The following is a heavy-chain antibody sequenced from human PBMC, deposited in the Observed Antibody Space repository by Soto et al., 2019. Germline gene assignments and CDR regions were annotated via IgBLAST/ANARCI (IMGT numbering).Heavy chain of an antibody. V-gene: IGHV3-15*01. J-gene: IGHJ4*02. CDR2: IKSIGDGGTT. CDR1: GFSFPSAW. D-gene: IGHD6-25*01. CDR3: TPDTSAANIFDY. Sequence: EVHLVESGGGLVKTGGSLRLSCAASGFSFPSAWMNWVRQAPGKGLEWVGRIKSIGDGGTTDYAAPGKGRFTISRDDSRNTVYLQMSSLKGEDTAVYYCTPDTSAANIFDYWGQGTLVTVSS.